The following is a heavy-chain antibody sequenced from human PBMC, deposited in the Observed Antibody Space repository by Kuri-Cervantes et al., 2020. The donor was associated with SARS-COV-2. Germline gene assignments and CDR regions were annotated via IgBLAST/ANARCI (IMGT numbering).Heavy chain of an antibody. CDR3: ARDLQRGTFDI. D-gene: IGHD1-14*01. Sequence: GESLKISCAASGFTFSSYWMHWVRQAPGKGLVWVSRINSDGSSTSYADSVKGRFTISRDNAKNTLYLQMNSLRAEDTAVYYCARDLQRGTFDIWGQGTMVTVSS. CDR1: GFTFSSYW. CDR2: INSDGSST. J-gene: IGHJ3*02. V-gene: IGHV3-74*01.